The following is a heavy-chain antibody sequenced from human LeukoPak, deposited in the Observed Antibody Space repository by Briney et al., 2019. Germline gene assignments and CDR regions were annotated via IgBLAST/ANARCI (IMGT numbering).Heavy chain of an antibody. CDR2: ISSSSSTT. CDR1: VFTFSSYS. V-gene: IGHV3-48*01. Sequence: GGSLRLSCAASVFTFSSYSMNWVRQAPGKGLEWISYISSSSSTTYYADSVKGRFTISRDNAKNSLYLQMNSLRAEDTAVYYCARVDYSNYLLIYYYYYMDVWGKGTTVTVSS. CDR3: ARVDYSNYLLIYYYYYMDV. D-gene: IGHD4-11*01. J-gene: IGHJ6*03.